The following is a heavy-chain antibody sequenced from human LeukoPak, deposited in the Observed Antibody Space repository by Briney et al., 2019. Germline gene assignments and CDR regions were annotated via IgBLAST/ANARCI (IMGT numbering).Heavy chain of an antibody. V-gene: IGHV3-23*01. D-gene: IGHD3-22*01. CDR3: AKLKGYYDSSGPFDY. CDR1: GFTFSSYA. Sequence: GGSLRLSCAASGFTFSSYAMSWVRQAPGKGLEWVSAISGSGGSTYYADSVKGRFTISRDNSRNTLYLQMNSLRAEDTAVYYCAKLKGYYDSSGPFDYWGQGTLVTVSS. J-gene: IGHJ4*02. CDR2: ISGSGGST.